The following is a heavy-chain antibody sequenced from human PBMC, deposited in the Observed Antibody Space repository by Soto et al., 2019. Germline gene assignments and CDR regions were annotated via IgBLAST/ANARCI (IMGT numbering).Heavy chain of an antibody. CDR1: GGSFSGYY. V-gene: IGHV4-34*01. CDR3: ARGFRITMVRGVISPRDRRNWFDP. D-gene: IGHD3-10*01. Sequence: SETLSLTCAVYGGSFSGYYWSWIRQPPGKGLEWIGEINHSGSTNYNPSLKSRVTISVDTSKNHFSLKLSSVTAADTAVYYCARGFRITMVRGVISPRDRRNWFDPWGQGTLVTVSS. CDR2: INHSGST. J-gene: IGHJ5*02.